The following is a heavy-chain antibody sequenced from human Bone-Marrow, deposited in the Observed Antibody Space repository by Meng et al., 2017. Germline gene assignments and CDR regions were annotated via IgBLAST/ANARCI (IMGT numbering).Heavy chain of an antibody. D-gene: IGHD5-24*01. Sequence: QRWQSGAEMKKPGSSVKVSSKASGGTFSIYAISLVRQAPGQGLEWMGWIIPIFGTANYAQKFQGRVTITADESTSTAYMELSSLRSEDTAVYYCASAADGYNSGGDYWGQGTLVTVSS. CDR1: GGTFSIYA. CDR2: IIPIFGTA. J-gene: IGHJ4*02. CDR3: ASAADGYNSGGDY. V-gene: IGHV1-69*01.